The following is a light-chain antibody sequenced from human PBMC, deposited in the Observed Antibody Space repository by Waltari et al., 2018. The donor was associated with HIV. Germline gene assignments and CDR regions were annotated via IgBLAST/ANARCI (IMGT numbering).Light chain of an antibody. Sequence: QSVLAQPPSVSAAPGPQVTLSRSGSSSNIATNFLPWYQQLPGTAPRRLIFDNDKRPSGIPDRFSGSTSGTSATLGIAGLQTGDEADYYCGTWDNRLSVVVFGGGTKLTVL. CDR3: GTWDNRLSVVV. CDR1: SSNIATNF. CDR2: DND. V-gene: IGLV1-51*01. J-gene: IGLJ2*01.